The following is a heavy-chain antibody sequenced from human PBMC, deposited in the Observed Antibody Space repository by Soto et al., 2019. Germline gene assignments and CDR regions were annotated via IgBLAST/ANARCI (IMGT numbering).Heavy chain of an antibody. D-gene: IGHD6-19*01. CDR2: INSDGSTT. J-gene: IGHJ5*02. CDR3: CVAVAGAGVYNWLDP. V-gene: IGHV3-74*01. CDR1: GSTISSYW. Sequence: EVQLVESGGGLVQPGGSLRLSCAASGSTISSYWMHWVRQAPGKGLVWVARINSDGSTTNYADSVKGRFTISRDNAKNTRYLQRNSLRAEDTAVYYCCVAVAGAGVYNWLDPWGQGTLVTVSS.